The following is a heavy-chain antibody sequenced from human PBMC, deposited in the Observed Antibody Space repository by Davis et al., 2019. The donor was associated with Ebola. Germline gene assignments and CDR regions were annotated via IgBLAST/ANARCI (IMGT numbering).Heavy chain of an antibody. J-gene: IGHJ6*02. D-gene: IGHD6-19*01. CDR1: GYTFTSYA. Sequence: ASVKVSCKASGYTFTSYAMHWVRQAPGQRLEWMGWINAGNGNTKYSQKFQGRVTITRDTSASTAYMELSSLRSEDTAVYYCARGSSGWLNYYYGIDVWGQGTTVNVAS. V-gene: IGHV1-3*01. CDR2: INAGNGNT. CDR3: ARGSSGWLNYYYGIDV.